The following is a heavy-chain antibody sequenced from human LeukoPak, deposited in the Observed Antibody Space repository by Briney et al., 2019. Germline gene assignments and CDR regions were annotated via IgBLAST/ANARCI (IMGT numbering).Heavy chain of an antibody. CDR1: GESFSGYY. Sequence: SETLSLTCAVYGESFSGYYWSWIRQPPGRALEWIGNIYYTGSTYCNPSLKSRVTVSVDTSKNQFSLRLNSVTAADTAVYYCARSFRDGYNFIDYWGQGTLVTVSS. CDR3: ARSFRDGYNFIDY. V-gene: IGHV4-34*01. D-gene: IGHD5-24*01. J-gene: IGHJ4*02. CDR2: IYYTGST.